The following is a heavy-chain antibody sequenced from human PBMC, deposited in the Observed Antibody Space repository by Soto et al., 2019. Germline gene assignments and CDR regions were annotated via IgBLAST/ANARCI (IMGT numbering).Heavy chain of an antibody. CDR1: GFAFSTYW. V-gene: IGHV3-74*01. J-gene: IGHJ4*02. Sequence: GGSLRLSCAGSGFAFSTYWMHWVRQVPGKGLVWVSRIKPDGTSTTYADSVKGRFTISRDNAKNTLFLQMDSLRAEDTAVYYCVSDFGRATRWGQGTLVTVSS. CDR2: IKPDGTST. CDR3: VSDFGRATR. D-gene: IGHD3-10*01.